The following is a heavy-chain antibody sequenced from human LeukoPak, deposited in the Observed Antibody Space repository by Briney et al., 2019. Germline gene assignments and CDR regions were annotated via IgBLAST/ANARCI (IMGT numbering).Heavy chain of an antibody. CDR1: GYNFPTHW. Sequence: GESLKISCQSAGYNFPTHWIGWVRQMPGKGLEWMGIIYPSDSDTRYSPSLQGQVTISAIKSINTVYLQTRPYKTLDSALYYCARGGDYGYDRIDYWGQGTQVTVSS. CDR3: ARGGDYGYDRIDY. V-gene: IGHV5-51*01. D-gene: IGHD5-12*01. CDR2: IYPSDSDT. J-gene: IGHJ4*02.